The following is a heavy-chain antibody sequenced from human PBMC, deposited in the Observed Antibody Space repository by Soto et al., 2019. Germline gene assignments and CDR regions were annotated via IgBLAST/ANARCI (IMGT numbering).Heavy chain of an antibody. J-gene: IGHJ6*02. Sequence: SETLSLTCTVSGGSISSYYGNWMRRPPGKGLEWIGCTHYSRNTNYNPSLKSRVTISVDTSKNQFSLKVTSVTAADTAVYYCAGDSYGMDVWGQGTSVTVSS. CDR1: GGSISSYY. V-gene: IGHV4-59*08. CDR2: THYSRNT. CDR3: AGDSYGMDV.